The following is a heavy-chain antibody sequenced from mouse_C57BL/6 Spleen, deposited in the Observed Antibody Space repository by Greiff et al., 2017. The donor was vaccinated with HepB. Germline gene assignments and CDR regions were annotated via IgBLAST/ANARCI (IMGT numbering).Heavy chain of an antibody. D-gene: IGHD2-1*01. CDR3: ALYGNYGAY. Sequence: EVQLQQSGPELVKPGDSVKISCKASGYTFTDYYMNWVKQSHGKSLEWIGDINPNNGGTSYNQKFKGKATLTVDKSSSTAYMELSSLTSEDSAVYYCALYGNYGAYWGQGTLVTVSA. CDR1: GYTFTDYY. J-gene: IGHJ3*01. V-gene: IGHV1-26*01. CDR2: INPNNGGT.